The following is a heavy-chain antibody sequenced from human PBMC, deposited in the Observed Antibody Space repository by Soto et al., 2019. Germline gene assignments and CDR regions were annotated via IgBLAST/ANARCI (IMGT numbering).Heavy chain of an antibody. CDR3: AKGTLYLTDLDFDYFVH. CDR2: ISGSGGST. V-gene: IGHV3-23*01. J-gene: IGHJ4*02. Sequence: GGSLRLSCAASGFTFSSYAMSWVRQAPGKGLEWVSAISGSGGSTYYADSATGRFTISRENSKNTLYLQMHSLMAEDTAVYYFAKGTLYLTDLDFDYFVHLGQGTLVTVSS. D-gene: IGHD2-2*01. CDR1: GFTFSSYA.